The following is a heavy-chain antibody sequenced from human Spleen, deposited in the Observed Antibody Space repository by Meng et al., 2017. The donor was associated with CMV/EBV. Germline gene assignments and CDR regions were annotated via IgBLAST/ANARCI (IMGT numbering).Heavy chain of an antibody. V-gene: IGHV3-48*04. Sequence: GESLKISCAASGFTFSSYSMNWVRQAPGKGLEWVSYISSSSSTIYYADSVKGRFTISRDNAKNSLYLQMNSLRAEDTAVYYCARDSDSVRYYDFWSGYYDMDVWGQGTTVTVSS. CDR2: ISSSSSTI. CDR3: ARDSDSVRYYDFWSGYYDMDV. CDR1: GFTFSSYS. J-gene: IGHJ6*02. D-gene: IGHD3-3*01.